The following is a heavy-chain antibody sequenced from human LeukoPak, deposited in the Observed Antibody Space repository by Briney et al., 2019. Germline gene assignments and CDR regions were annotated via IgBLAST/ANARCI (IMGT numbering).Heavy chain of an antibody. Sequence: PGGSLRLSCAASGFTFSSYGMHWVRQAPGKGLEWVAVISYDGSNKYYADSVKGRFTISRDNSKNTLYLQMNSLRAEDTAVYYCAKDLLRDDDAFDIWGQGTMVTVSS. CDR1: GFTFSSYG. J-gene: IGHJ3*02. V-gene: IGHV3-30*18. CDR2: ISYDGSNK. CDR3: AKDLLRDDDAFDI. D-gene: IGHD5-12*01.